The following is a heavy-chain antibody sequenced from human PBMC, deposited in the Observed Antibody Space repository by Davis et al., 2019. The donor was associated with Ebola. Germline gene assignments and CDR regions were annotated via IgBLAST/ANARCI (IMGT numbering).Heavy chain of an antibody. V-gene: IGHV1-46*01. J-gene: IGHJ3*02. CDR1: GYTFTSYY. Sequence: ASVKVSCKASGYTFTSYYMHWVRQAPGQGLEWMGIINPSGGSTSYAQKFQGRVTMTRDTSTSTVYMELSSLRSEDTAVYYCARDRCSGGSCHLDAFDIWGQGTMVTVSS. CDR3: ARDRCSGGSCHLDAFDI. D-gene: IGHD2-15*01. CDR2: INPSGGST.